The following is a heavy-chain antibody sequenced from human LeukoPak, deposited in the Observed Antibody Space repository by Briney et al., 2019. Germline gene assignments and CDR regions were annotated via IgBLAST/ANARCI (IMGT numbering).Heavy chain of an antibody. J-gene: IGHJ4*02. D-gene: IGHD6-19*01. CDR3: ARTPFDSSGC. V-gene: IGHV3-21*01. CDR2: ISSSSNYI. Sequence: PGGSLRLSCAASGFTFSSYSMNWVRQAPGKGLEWVSSISSSSNYIYYADSVKGRFTISRDNAKDSLYLQMNSLRAEDTAVYYCARTPFDSSGCWGQGTLVTVSS. CDR1: GFTFSSYS.